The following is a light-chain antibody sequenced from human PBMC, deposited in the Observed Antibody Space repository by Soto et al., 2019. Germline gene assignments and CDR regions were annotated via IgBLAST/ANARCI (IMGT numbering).Light chain of an antibody. Sequence: DIVLTQSPLYLPVTPGEPASISCRSSQSLLHSNGYNYLDWYLQRPGQSPHLLIYQTSNRSSGVPDRFSGSGSGRDFTLRISRVESEDVGVYYCMQALETAPWTFDQGTKVDIK. V-gene: IGKV2-28*01. CDR3: MQALETAPWT. CDR2: QTS. CDR1: QSLLHSNGYNY. J-gene: IGKJ1*01.